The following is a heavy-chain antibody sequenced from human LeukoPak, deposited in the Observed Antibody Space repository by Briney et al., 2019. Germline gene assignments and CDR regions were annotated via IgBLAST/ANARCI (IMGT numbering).Heavy chain of an antibody. J-gene: IGHJ3*02. CDR3: AKNVGATRRDAFDI. D-gene: IGHD1-26*01. CDR2: ISRSSSPI. Sequence: HPGGSLRLSCAASGFTFSSYSMNWVRQAPGKGLEWVSYISRSSSPIYYADSVKGRFIISRDNSKNTLYLQMNSLRAEDTAVYYCAKNVGATRRDAFDIWGQGTMVTVSS. V-gene: IGHV3-48*01. CDR1: GFTFSSYS.